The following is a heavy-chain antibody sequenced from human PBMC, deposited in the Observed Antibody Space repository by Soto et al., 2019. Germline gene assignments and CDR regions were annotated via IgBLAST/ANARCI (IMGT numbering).Heavy chain of an antibody. Sequence: EVQLVESGGGLVQPGGSLRLSCVASGFTFSTHTVECMNWVRQAPGKGLEWVSYVSSSSSYIYYADSVKGRFTISRDNAKNSLYLQMNSLRAEDTAVYYCARDFQMASDYWGQGTLVTVSS. D-gene: IGHD5-12*01. CDR1: GFTFSTHTVEC. J-gene: IGHJ4*02. CDR2: VSSSSSYI. V-gene: IGHV3-21*01. CDR3: ARDFQMASDY.